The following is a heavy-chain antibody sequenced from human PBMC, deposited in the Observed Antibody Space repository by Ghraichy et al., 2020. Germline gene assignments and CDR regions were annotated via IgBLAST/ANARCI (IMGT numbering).Heavy chain of an antibody. J-gene: IGHJ4*02. CDR2: ISGSGVSP. V-gene: IGHV3-23*01. D-gene: IGHD3-22*01. Sequence: GGSLRLSCAASGFTFSSYDMSWVRQAPGKGLEWVSAISGSGVSPYYADSVKRRFTISRDNSKNTLYLQKNSMSAEDSAVYYCAKFPYYFDSSVYQIDYWGQGTLFTITS. CDR3: AKFPYYFDSSVYQIDY. CDR1: GFTFSSYD.